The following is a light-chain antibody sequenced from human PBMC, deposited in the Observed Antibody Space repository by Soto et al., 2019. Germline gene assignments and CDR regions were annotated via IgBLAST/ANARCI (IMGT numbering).Light chain of an antibody. J-gene: IGKJ3*01. V-gene: IGKV3-11*01. CDR1: QSVSSY. CDR3: QQRSNWPPVFT. CDR2: DAS. Sequence: EIVLTQSPATLSLSPGERATLSCRASQSVSSYLAWYQQKPGQAPRLLIYDASSRATGIPARFSGSGSGTXXXXXXXXXXXXXXXVYYCQQRSNWPPVFTFGPGTKVDIK.